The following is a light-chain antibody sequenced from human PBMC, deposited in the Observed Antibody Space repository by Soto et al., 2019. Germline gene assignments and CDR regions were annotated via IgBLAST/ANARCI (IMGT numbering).Light chain of an antibody. Sequence: QSALTQPRSVSGSPGQSVTISCTGTSSDVGGYNYVSWYQQHPGKAPKLMIYDVSKRPSGVPDRFSGSKSGNTASLTISGLQAEDEADYYCISYIPSTTTHWVFGGGTQLTVL. J-gene: IGLJ3*02. CDR1: SSDVGGYNY. CDR2: DVS. CDR3: ISYIPSTTTHWV. V-gene: IGLV2-11*01.